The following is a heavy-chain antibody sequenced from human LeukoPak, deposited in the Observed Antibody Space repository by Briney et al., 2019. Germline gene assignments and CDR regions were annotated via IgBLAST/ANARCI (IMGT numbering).Heavy chain of an antibody. CDR3: ARVVVSLYYFDY. CDR1: GFTVSSNY. CDR2: IYSGGST. J-gene: IGHJ4*02. V-gene: IGHV3-66*01. D-gene: IGHD2-21*01. Sequence: PGGSLRLSCAASGFTVSSNYMSWVRQAPGKGLEWVSVIYSGGSTYYADSVKGRFTISRDNSKNTLYLQMNTLRAEDTAVYYCARVVVSLYYFDYWGQGTLVTVSS.